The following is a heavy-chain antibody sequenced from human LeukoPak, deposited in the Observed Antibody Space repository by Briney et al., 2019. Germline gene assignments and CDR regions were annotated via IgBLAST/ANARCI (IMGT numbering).Heavy chain of an antibody. J-gene: IGHJ4*02. CDR3: ARDRLDF. CDR1: GFTFSDYW. Sequence: PGGSLRLSCAASGFTFSDYWMSWVRQAPGKGLEWVANIKEEGSEKYYVDSVKGRFTISRDNAKNSLHLQMNSLRVEDTAVYYCARDRLDFWGQGTLVTVSS. CDR2: IKEEGSEK. V-gene: IGHV3-7*01.